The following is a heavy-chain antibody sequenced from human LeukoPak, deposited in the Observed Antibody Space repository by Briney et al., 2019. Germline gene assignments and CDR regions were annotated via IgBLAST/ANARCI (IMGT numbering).Heavy chain of an antibody. D-gene: IGHD5-24*01. J-gene: IGHJ4*02. CDR3: ARSRRWLQSLSFDY. Sequence: PSETLSLTCAVYGGSFSGYYWSWIRQPPGKGLEWIGEINHSGSTNYNPSLKSRVTISVDTSKNQFSLKLSSVTAADTAVYYCARSRRWLQSLSFDYWGQGTLVTVSS. CDR2: INHSGST. V-gene: IGHV4-34*01. CDR1: GGSFSGYY.